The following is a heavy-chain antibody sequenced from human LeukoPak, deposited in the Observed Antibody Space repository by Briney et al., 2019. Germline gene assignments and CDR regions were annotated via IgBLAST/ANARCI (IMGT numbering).Heavy chain of an antibody. CDR2: ISGSGGST. J-gene: IGHJ4*02. V-gene: IGHV3-23*01. CDR3: AKDDCSGGSCYQIYFDY. CDR1: GFTFSTYA. Sequence: GGSLRLPCAASGFTFSTYAMSWVRQAPGKGLEWVSAISGSGGSTYYADSVKGRFTISRDNSKNTLYLQMNSLRAEDTAVYYCAKDDCSGGSCYQIYFDYWGQGTLVTVSS. D-gene: IGHD2-15*01.